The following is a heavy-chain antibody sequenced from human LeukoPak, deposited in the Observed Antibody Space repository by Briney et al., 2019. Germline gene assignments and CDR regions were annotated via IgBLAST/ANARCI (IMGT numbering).Heavy chain of an antibody. CDR3: ARDYDFWSGYYWGGYFDY. V-gene: IGHV3-23*01. CDR2: ISGSGGST. D-gene: IGHD3-3*01. CDR1: GFTFSSYA. J-gene: IGHJ4*02. Sequence: PGGSLRLSCAASGFTFSSYAMSWVRQAPGKGLEWVSAISGSGGSTYYADSVKGRFTISRDNSKNTLYLQMNSLRAEDTAVYYCARDYDFWSGYYWGGYFDYWGQGTLVTVSS.